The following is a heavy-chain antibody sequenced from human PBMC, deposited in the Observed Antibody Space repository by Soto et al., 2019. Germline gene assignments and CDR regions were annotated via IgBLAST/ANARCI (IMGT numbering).Heavy chain of an antibody. CDR3: AKDQVFGMDV. CDR1: GFTFSSYG. Sequence: GGSLRLSCAASGFTFSSYGMHWVRQAPGKGLEWVAVISYDGSNKYYADSVKGRFTISRDNSKNTLYLQMNSLRAEDTAVYYCAKDQVFGMDVWGQGTTVTVSS. J-gene: IGHJ6*02. D-gene: IGHD3-10*01. CDR2: ISYDGSNK. V-gene: IGHV3-30*18.